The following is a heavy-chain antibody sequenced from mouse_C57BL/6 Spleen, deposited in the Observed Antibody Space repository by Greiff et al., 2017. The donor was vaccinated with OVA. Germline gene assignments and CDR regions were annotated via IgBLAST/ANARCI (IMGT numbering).Heavy chain of an antibody. CDR1: GYTFTDYE. D-gene: IGHD1-1*01. J-gene: IGHJ3*01. CDR2: IDPETGGT. V-gene: IGHV1-15*01. CDR3: TRGVYGSSYH. Sequence: VKLQESGAELVRPGASVTLSCKASGYTFTDYEMHWVKQTPVHGLEWIGAIDPETGGTAYNQKFKGKAILTADKSSSTAYMELRSLTSEDSAVYYCTRGVYGSSYHWGQGTLVTVSA.